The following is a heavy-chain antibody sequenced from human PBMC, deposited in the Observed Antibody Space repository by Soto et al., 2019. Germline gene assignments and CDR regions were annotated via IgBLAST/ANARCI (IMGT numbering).Heavy chain of an antibody. CDR1: GFTFSSYA. CDR2: LSAGGTSA. J-gene: IGHJ4*02. CDR3: ARGTYGDYDF. D-gene: IGHD4-17*01. V-gene: IGHV3-23*01. Sequence: GGSLRLSCAASGFTFSSYAMSWVRQAPGKGLEWVSALSAGGTSAYYTVSVEGRFTISRDNSKNILYLQMNSLKVDDTAVYYCARGTYGDYDFWGQGTLVTVSS.